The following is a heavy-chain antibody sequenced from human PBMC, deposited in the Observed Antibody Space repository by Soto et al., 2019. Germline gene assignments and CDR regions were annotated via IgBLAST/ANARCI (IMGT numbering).Heavy chain of an antibody. V-gene: IGHV3-23*01. CDR3: AKDGLRFLEWLRQIENWYFDL. CDR2: ISGSGGST. D-gene: IGHD3-3*01. Sequence: EVQLLESGGGLVQPGGSLRLSCAASGFTFSSYAMSWVRQAPGKGLEWVSAISGSGGSTYYADSVKGRFTISRDNSKNTLYLKMNSLRAEDTAVYYCAKDGLRFLEWLRQIENWYFDLWGRGTLVTVSS. CDR1: GFTFSSYA. J-gene: IGHJ2*01.